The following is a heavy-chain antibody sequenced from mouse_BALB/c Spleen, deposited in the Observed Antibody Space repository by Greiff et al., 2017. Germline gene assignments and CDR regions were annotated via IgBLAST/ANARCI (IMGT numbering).Heavy chain of an antibody. V-gene: IGHV7-1*02. CDR2: SRNKANDYTT. CDR1: GFTFTDYY. D-gene: IGHD1-1*01. J-gene: IGHJ3*01. CDR3: ARDADYYYGSPFAY. Sequence: EVMLVESGGGLVQPGGSLRLSCATSGFTFTDYYMEWVRQPPGKRLEWIAASRNKANDYTTEYSASVKGRFIVSRDTSQSILYLQMNALRAEDTAIYYCARDADYYYGSPFAYWGQGTLVTVSA.